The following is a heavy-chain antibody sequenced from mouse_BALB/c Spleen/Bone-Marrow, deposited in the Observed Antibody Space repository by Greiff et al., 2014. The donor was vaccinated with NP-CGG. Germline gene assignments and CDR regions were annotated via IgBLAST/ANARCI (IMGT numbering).Heavy chain of an antibody. CDR1: GYTFTSYV. CDR2: INPYNDGT. D-gene: IGHD1-1*01. J-gene: IGHJ1*01. CDR3: ARGGYYGTSVYWYFDV. V-gene: IGHV1-14*01. Sequence: EVQLQQSGPELVKPGASVKMSCKASGYTFTSYVIHWVKQKPGQGLEWIGYINPYNDGTKYNEKFKGKATLTSDKSSSTAYMELSSPTSEESAVYSCARGGYYGTSVYWYFDVWGAGTTVTVSS.